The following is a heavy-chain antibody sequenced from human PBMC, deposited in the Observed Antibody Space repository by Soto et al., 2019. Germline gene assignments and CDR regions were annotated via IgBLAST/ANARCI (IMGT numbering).Heavy chain of an antibody. CDR1: GGTFSSYA. CDR3: ATVPYYYDSSGYDAFDI. J-gene: IGHJ3*02. V-gene: IGHV1-69*01. D-gene: IGHD3-22*01. Sequence: QVQLVQSGAEVKKPGSSVKVSCKASGGTFSSYAISWVRQAPGQGLEWMGGIIPIFGTANYAQKFQGRVTITADESTSTAYMELSSLRSEDTAVYYCATVPYYYDSSGYDAFDIWGQGTMVTVSS. CDR2: IIPIFGTA.